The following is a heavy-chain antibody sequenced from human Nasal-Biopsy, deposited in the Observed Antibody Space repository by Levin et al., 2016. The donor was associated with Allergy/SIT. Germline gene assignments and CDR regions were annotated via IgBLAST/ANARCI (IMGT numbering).Heavy chain of an antibody. V-gene: IGHV3-23*01. CDR2: IDATGAYT. CDR1: GFAFNHNP. J-gene: IGHJ6*02. D-gene: IGHD1-14*01. Sequence: GESLKISCAASGFAFNHNPMNWFRQAPGKGPEWISTIDATGAYTYYPDSVRGRFTMSRDNSKNTVSLEMRNLRVEDTAKYYCVKDNHVDVWGRGTTVTVTS. CDR3: VKDNHVDV.